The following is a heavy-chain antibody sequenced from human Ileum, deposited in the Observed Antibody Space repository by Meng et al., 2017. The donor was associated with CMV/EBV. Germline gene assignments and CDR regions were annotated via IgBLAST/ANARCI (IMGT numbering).Heavy chain of an antibody. CDR2: LYYSGTT. V-gene: IGHV4-39*07. CDR3: ARWSPESSSWSGFDF. J-gene: IGHJ4*02. D-gene: IGHD6-13*01. CDR1: GASISICRHY. Sequence: QSQLQESGPGVGPPSEPLSLLCTLSGASISICRHYWGWIRQPPGKGLEWIGILYYSGTTYYNPSLKSRVTMSVGTSENQFSLKMNSVTAADTAVYYCARWSPESSSWSGFDFWGQGTLVTVSS.